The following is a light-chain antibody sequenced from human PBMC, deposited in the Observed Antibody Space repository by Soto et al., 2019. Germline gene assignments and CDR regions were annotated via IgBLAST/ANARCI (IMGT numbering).Light chain of an antibody. J-gene: IGKJ4*01. CDR2: GAS. V-gene: IGKV3-15*01. CDR3: QQYSKWPLT. CDR1: QSVSNN. Sequence: EIVMTQSPATLSVSPGERATLSCRASQSVSNNLAWYQQKPGQAPRLLIYGASTRATGLPARFSGSGSGTEYTLTISSLQSEDFAVYYCQQYSKWPLTFGGGTKVEIK.